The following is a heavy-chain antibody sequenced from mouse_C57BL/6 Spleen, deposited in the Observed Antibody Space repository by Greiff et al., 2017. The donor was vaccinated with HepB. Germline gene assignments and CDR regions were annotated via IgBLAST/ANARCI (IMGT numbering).Heavy chain of an antibody. Sequence: QVQLQQSGAELVRPGTSVKVSCKASGYAFTNYLIEWVKQRPGQGLEWIGVINPGSGGTNYNEKFKGKATLTADKYSSTAYMQLSSLTSEDSAVYFCARRIYDGYSYYFDYWGQGTTLTVSS. CDR1: GYAFTNYL. J-gene: IGHJ2*01. V-gene: IGHV1-54*01. CDR3: ARRIYDGYSYYFDY. D-gene: IGHD2-3*01. CDR2: INPGSGGT.